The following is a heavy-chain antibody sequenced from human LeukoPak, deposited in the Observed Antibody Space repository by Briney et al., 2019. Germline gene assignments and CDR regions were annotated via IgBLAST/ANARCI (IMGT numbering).Heavy chain of an antibody. V-gene: IGHV4-34*01. D-gene: IGHD6-13*01. CDR2: INHRGST. CDR1: GGSFSGYY. Sequence: PSEPLSLTCAVYGGSFSGYYWSWIRQPPGKGLEWIGEINHRGSTNYNPSLKSRVTISVDTSKNQFSLKLSSVTAADTAVYYCARVWYSSSWTIDYWGQGTLVTVSS. J-gene: IGHJ4*02. CDR3: ARVWYSSSWTIDY.